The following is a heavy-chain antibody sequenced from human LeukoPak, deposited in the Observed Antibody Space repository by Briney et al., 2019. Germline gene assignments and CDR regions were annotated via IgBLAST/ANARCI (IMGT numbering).Heavy chain of an antibody. J-gene: IGHJ4*02. CDR2: INPNTGVT. CDR1: GYTFTDYY. Sequence: ASVRVSCKASGYTFTDYYLRWVRQAPGQGFECMEWINPNTGVTDYAHKFQGRVTMTRDTSISTAYMELSSLKSDDTAVYYCARDTVAWDFDFWGQGTLVTVSS. CDR3: ARDTVAWDFDF. V-gene: IGHV1-2*07. D-gene: IGHD4-23*01.